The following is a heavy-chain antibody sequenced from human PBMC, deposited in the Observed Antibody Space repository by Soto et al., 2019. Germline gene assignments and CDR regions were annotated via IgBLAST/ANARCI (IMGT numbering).Heavy chain of an antibody. D-gene: IGHD2-2*01. CDR3: ARDWILVVPANNYYYYYGMDV. CDR1: GFTFSSYW. J-gene: IGHJ6*02. CDR2: INSDGSST. Sequence: PGGSLRLSCAASGFTFSSYWMHWVRQAPGKGLVWVSRINSDGSSTSYADSVKGRFTISRDNAKNTLYLQMNSLRAEDTAVYYCARDWILVVPANNYYYYYGMDVWGQGTTVTVSS. V-gene: IGHV3-74*01.